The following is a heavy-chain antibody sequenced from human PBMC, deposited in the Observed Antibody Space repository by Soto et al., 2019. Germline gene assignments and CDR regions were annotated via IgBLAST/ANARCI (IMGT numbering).Heavy chain of an antibody. Sequence: EVQLLESGGGLVQPGGSLRLSCAASGFTFSSYAMSWVRQAPGKGLEWVSAISGSGGSTYYADSVKGRFTISRDNSKNTLDLQMNSLRAGQTAVYYSAFNDYGHLGAFHIWGQGRMVPVSS. D-gene: IGHD4-17*01. J-gene: IGHJ3*02. CDR3: AFNDYGHLGAFHI. CDR2: ISGSGGST. V-gene: IGHV3-23*01. CDR1: GFTFSSYA.